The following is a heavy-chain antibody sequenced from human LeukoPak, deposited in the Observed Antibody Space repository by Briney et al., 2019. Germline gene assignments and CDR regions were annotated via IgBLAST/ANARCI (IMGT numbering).Heavy chain of an antibody. V-gene: IGHV3-13*01. CDR2: IGIRGDT. Sequence: GGSLRLSCAASGFTFIDYDMAWFRQVIGKGLDWVSAIGIRGDTHYSGSVKGRFTISRENAESSLYLQMNSLRAEDTAVYYCARGGIQVSGIDEFDYWGQGTLVTVSS. J-gene: IGHJ4*02. CDR1: GFTFIDYD. D-gene: IGHD6-19*01. CDR3: ARGGIQVSGIDEFDY.